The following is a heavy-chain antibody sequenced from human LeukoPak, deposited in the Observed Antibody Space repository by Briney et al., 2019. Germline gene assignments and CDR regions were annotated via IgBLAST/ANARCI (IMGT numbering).Heavy chain of an antibody. V-gene: IGHV4-4*02. CDR2: IHHSGSP. Sequence: PSGTLSLTCAVSGGSISSNNWWGWVRQPPGKGLEWIGEIHHSGSPNYNPSLKSRVTISVDKSRNHFSLNLSSVTAADTAVYYCARVNINNWHSCVYWGQGTLVTVSS. J-gene: IGHJ4*02. CDR1: GGSISSNNW. D-gene: IGHD1-1*01. CDR3: ARVNINNWHSCVY.